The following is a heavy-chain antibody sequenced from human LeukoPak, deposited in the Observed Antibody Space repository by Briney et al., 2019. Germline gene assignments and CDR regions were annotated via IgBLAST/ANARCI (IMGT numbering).Heavy chain of an antibody. V-gene: IGHV4-38-2*01. CDR1: GYSFTSGHY. D-gene: IGHD2-2*01. CDR2: IYHTGSA. CDR3: ARYCTSTTCILRGFDY. J-gene: IGHJ4*02. Sequence: PSETLSLTCSVSGYSFTSGHYWGWIRQPPGKGLEWIANIYHTGSAHYSPSLKSRVTISVDTSTNQFSLKLSSVTAADTAVYYCARYCTSTTCILRGFDYWGQGTLVTVSS.